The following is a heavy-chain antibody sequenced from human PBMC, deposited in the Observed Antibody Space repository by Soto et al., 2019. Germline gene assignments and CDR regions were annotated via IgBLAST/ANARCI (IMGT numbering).Heavy chain of an antibody. V-gene: IGHV3-23*01. D-gene: IGHD6-13*01. CDR2: INPSGDST. J-gene: IGHJ4*02. CDR1: GFTFSRHG. Sequence: PGASLKISCVASGFTFSRHGLSWVRQAPGKGLEWVSTINPSGDSTFYADSVKGRFTISRDNSKNTVYLQMNSLSVGDTAVYLCAKVDVSTAGSFDFWGQGALVTVSS. CDR3: AKVDVSTAGSFDF.